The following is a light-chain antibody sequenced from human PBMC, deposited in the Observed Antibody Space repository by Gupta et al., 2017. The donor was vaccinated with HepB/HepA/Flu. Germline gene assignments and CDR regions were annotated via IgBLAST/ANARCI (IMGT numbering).Light chain of an antibody. V-gene: IGLV1-36*01. CDR1: SSNPGNNA. Sequence: HSVLPQPPSVSDVPAPRVTISCSGSSSNPGNNAVNLYQQLPGAAPSIIIYYNSLRPSAVADRFSGSKSGTSAALAISGLQSEDEGHYYCATWDDSRNGVIFGGGTQLTVL. CDR2: YNS. J-gene: IGLJ2*01. CDR3: ATWDDSRNGVI.